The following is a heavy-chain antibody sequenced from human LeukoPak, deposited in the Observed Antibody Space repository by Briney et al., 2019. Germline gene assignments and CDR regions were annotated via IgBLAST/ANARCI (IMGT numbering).Heavy chain of an antibody. V-gene: IGHV3-23*01. Sequence: PGGSLRLSCAASGFTFSSYAMSWVRQAPGKGLEWVSAISGSGGSTYYADSVKGRFTISRDNSKNTLYLQMNSLRAEDTAVYYCAKDGYSSSWYDPAAFDYWGQGTLVTVSS. CDR1: GFTFSSYA. CDR3: AKDGYSSSWYDPAAFDY. D-gene: IGHD6-13*01. CDR2: ISGSGGST. J-gene: IGHJ4*02.